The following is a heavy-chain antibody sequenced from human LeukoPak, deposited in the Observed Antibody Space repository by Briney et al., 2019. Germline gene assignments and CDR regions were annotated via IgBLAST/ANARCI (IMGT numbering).Heavy chain of an antibody. J-gene: IGHJ4*02. CDR3: ASSRILWWFDY. Sequence: GGSLRLSCAASGFTFSDYYMSWIRQAPGKGLEWVSYISSSGSTIYYADSVKGRFTISRDNAKNSLYLQMNSLRAEDTAVYYCASSRILWWFDYWGQGTLVTVSS. D-gene: IGHD2-21*01. CDR2: ISSSGSTI. CDR1: GFTFSDYY. V-gene: IGHV3-11*01.